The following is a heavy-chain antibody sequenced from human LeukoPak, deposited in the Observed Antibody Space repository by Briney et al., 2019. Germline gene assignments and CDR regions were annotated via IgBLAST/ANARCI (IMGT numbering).Heavy chain of an antibody. Sequence: SETLSLTCAVYGGSFSGYYWSWIRQPPGKGLEWIGEINHSGSTNYNPSLKSRVTISVDTSKNQFSLKLSSVTAADTAVYYCARHSVVPAAIWFDPWGQGTLVTVSS. CDR2: INHSGST. J-gene: IGHJ5*02. CDR1: GGSFSGYY. CDR3: ARHSVVPAAIWFDP. D-gene: IGHD2-2*01. V-gene: IGHV4-34*01.